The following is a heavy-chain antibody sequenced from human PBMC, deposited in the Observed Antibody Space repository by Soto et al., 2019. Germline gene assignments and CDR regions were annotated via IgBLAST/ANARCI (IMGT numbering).Heavy chain of an antibody. J-gene: IGHJ6*02. CDR1: GFTFSSYG. CDR3: AKDLGWATLGMVRGYYYYGMDV. Sequence: QVQLVESGGGVVQPGRSLRLSCAASGFTFSSYGMHWVRQAPGKGLEWVAVISYDGSNKYYADSVKGRFTISRDNSKNTLYLQMNSLRAEDTAVYYCAKDLGWATLGMVRGYYYYGMDVWGQGTTVTVSS. V-gene: IGHV3-30*18. CDR2: ISYDGSNK. D-gene: IGHD3-10*01.